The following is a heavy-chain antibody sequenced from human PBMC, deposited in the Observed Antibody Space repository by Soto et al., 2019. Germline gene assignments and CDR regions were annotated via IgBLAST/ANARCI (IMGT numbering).Heavy chain of an antibody. D-gene: IGHD5-18*01. J-gene: IGHJ4*02. CDR1: GYSFANWW. CDR2: IYPGDSDT. CDR3: AKIWFLEGHSYVDF. V-gene: IGHV5-51*03. Sequence: EVQLVQSGAEVKKAGESLRISCKGSGYSFANWWIVWVRQMPGKGLEWMGIIYPGDSDTRYSPSFQGQVTISADKSTNTAYLQWSSLRASDTAMYYCAKIWFLEGHSYVDFWGQGTLVTVSS.